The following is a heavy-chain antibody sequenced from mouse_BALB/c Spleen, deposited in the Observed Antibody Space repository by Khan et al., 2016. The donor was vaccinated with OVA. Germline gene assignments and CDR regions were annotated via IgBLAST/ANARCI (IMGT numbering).Heavy chain of an antibody. D-gene: IGHD2-2*01. CDR2: ISTGGHYT. CDR3: ARSLVDYHAMDY. Sequence: EVELVESGGGLVKPGGSLKLSCSASGFTFSNYAMSWVRQTPEKRLECVATISTGGHYTFYPDSVKGRFTISRDNAKNTLNLQMSSLKSEDTAMYYCARSLVDYHAMDYWGQGTSVTVSS. J-gene: IGHJ4*01. CDR1: GFTFSNYA. V-gene: IGHV5-9-3*01.